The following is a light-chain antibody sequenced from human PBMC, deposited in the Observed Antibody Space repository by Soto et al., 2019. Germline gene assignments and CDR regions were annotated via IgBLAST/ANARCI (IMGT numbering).Light chain of an antibody. Sequence: EIVLTQSPGTLSLSPGERATLSCRASQSVSRSYLAWYQQKPGQAPRLLIYGASSRATGIPDRFSGSGSGTDFTLTISRLEPEDFAVYYCQQYDSSPTFGQGTKLESK. CDR2: GAS. CDR1: QSVSRSY. CDR3: QQYDSSPT. J-gene: IGKJ2*01. V-gene: IGKV3-20*01.